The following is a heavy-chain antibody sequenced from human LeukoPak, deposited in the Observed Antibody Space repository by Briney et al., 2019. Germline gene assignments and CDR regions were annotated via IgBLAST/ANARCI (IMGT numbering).Heavy chain of an antibody. CDR2: IRYDGSNK. V-gene: IGHV3-30*02. J-gene: IGHJ4*02. D-gene: IGHD5-18*01. CDR3: AKDRRDSYGLFDY. Sequence: PGGSLRLSCAASGFTFSSYGMHWVRQAPGKGLEWVAFIRYDGSNKYYADSVKGRFTISRDNSKNTLYLQMNSLRAEDTALYYCAKDRRDSYGLFDYWGQGTLVTVSS. CDR1: GFTFSSYG.